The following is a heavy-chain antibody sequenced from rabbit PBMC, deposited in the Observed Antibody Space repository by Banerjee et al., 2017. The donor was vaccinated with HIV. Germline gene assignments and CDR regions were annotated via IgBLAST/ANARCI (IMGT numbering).Heavy chain of an antibody. Sequence: QEQLEESGGGLVKPEGSLALTCKASGFSLSNNYVMRWVRQAPGKGLEWIASIYPGNGVTYYANWAKGRFTISKTSSTTVDLQMTGLTGADTATYFCATDIHGYGGFNLWGPGTLVTVS. CDR3: ATDIHGYGGFNL. J-gene: IGHJ4*01. CDR2: IYPGNGVT. V-gene: IGHV1S45*01. D-gene: IGHD6-1*01. CDR1: GFSLSNNYV.